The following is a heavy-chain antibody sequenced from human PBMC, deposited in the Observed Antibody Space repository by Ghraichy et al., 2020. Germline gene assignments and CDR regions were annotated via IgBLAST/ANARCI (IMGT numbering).Heavy chain of an antibody. CDR3: TKSVAARPVSGTSYYFDY. CDR2: IRSKANSHAT. J-gene: IGHJ4*02. CDR1: GFTFSDSA. V-gene: IGHV3-73*01. D-gene: IGHD6-19*01. Sequence: GGSLRLSCAASGFTFSDSALHWVRQASGKGLEWVGRIRSKANSHATAYAASVTGRFTISRDDSKNTAYLEMSSLKTEDTAVYYCTKSVAARPVSGTSYYFDYWDQGTLVTVAS.